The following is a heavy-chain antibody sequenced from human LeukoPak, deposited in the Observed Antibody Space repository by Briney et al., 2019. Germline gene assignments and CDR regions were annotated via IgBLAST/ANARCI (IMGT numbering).Heavy chain of an antibody. D-gene: IGHD5-24*01. V-gene: IGHV1-2*06. CDR3: ARVSRRDGYNLGY. CDR2: INPNSGGT. Sequence: ASVKVSRKASGYTFTGYYMHWVRQAPGQGLEWMGRINPNSGGTNYAQKFQGRVTMTRDTSISTAYMELSRLRSDDTAVYYCARVSRRDGYNLGYWGQGTLVTVSS. J-gene: IGHJ4*02. CDR1: GYTFTGYY.